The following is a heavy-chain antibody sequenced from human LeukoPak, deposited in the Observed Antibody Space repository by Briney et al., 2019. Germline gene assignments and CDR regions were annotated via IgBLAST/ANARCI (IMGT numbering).Heavy chain of an antibody. CDR3: ARREGYPYYFDY. D-gene: IGHD3-16*02. CDR1: GGSISSSSYY. V-gene: IGHV4-39*01. J-gene: IGHJ4*02. Sequence: PSETLSLTCTVSGGSISSSSYYWGWIRQPPGKGLEWIGSIYHSGSTYYNPSLKSRVTISVDTSKNQFSLKLSSVTAADTAVYYCARREGYPYYFDYWGQGTLVTVSS. CDR2: IYHSGST.